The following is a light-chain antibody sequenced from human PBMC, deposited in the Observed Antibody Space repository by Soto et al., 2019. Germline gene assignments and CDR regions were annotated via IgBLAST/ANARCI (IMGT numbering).Light chain of an antibody. V-gene: IGLV1-36*01. CDR2: YDD. J-gene: IGLJ1*01. Sequence: QCVLTQPPSVSEAPRQRVTISWSGSSSNIGNNAVNWYQQLPGKAPKLLIYYDDLLPSGVSDRFSGSKSGTSASLAISGLQSEDEADYYCAAWDDSLNGLVFGTGTKVTVL. CDR1: SSNIGNNA. CDR3: AAWDDSLNGLV.